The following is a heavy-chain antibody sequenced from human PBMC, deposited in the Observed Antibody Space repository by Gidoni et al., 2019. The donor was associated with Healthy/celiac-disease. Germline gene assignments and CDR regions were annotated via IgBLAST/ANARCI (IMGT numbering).Heavy chain of an antibody. J-gene: IGHJ5*02. D-gene: IGHD3-22*01. V-gene: IGHV4-4*07. Sequence: QVQLQESGPGLVKPSETLSLLCPVSGGPTIRYYRSWIRQPAGKGLEWIGRIYTSGSTNYNPSLKSRVTMSVDTSKNQFALKLSSGTAADTAVYYCARGTYYYDSSGYKGFDHWGQGTLVTVSS. CDR2: IYTSGST. CDR3: ARGTYYYDSSGYKGFDH. CDR1: GGPTIRYY.